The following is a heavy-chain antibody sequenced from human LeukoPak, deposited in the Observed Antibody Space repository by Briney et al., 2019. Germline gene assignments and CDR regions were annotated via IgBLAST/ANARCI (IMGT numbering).Heavy chain of an antibody. CDR3: ARGKIPLSSGKGTSDY. Sequence: SETLSLTCTVSGDSISSYYWSWIRQPPGKGLEWIANFYYSGRIDYNPPLKSRVTISLDTSKRQFSLKVNSVTAADTAVYYCARGKIPLSSGKGTSDYWGQRTLVTVSS. CDR2: FYYSGRI. D-gene: IGHD3-10*01. V-gene: IGHV4-59*01. CDR1: GDSISSYY. J-gene: IGHJ4*02.